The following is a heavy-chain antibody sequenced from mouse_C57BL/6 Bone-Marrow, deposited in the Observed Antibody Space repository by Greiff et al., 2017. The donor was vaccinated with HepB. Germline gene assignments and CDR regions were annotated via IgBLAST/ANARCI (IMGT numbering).Heavy chain of an antibody. CDR3: AFYYYGSSPWYFDV. CDR2: IYPSDSET. V-gene: IGHV1-61*01. Sequence: VQLQQSGAELVRPGSSVKLSCKASGYTFTSYWMDWVKQRPGQGLEWIGNIYPSDSETHYNQKFKDKATLTVDKSSSTAYMPLSSLTSEDSAVYYCAFYYYGSSPWYFDVWGTGTTVTVSS. D-gene: IGHD1-1*01. J-gene: IGHJ1*03. CDR1: GYTFTSYW.